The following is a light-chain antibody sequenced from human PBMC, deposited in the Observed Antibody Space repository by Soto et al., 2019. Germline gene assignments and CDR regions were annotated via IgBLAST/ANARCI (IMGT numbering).Light chain of an antibody. V-gene: IGLV2-11*01. J-gene: IGLJ1*01. Sequence: QSALTQPRSVSGSPGQSLTISCTGTSSDVGGYNYVSWYQQHPGKAPKLMIYDVTKRPSGVPDRFSGSKSGNTASLTISGLQAEEEGDYYCCSHAGSYTYVFGTGNKVTVL. CDR3: CSHAGSYTYV. CDR2: DVT. CDR1: SSDVGGYNY.